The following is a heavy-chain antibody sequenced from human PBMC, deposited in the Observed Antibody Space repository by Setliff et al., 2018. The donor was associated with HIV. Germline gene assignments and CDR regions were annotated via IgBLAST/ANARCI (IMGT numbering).Heavy chain of an antibody. CDR2: ISHGGST. J-gene: IGHJ4*02. V-gene: IGHV4-34*01. CDR1: GGSFSGYY. Sequence: SETLSLTCAVYGGSFSGYYWSWIRQPPGKGLEWIGEISHGGSTNYNPSLKSRVTISVDTSKNQFSLKLSSVNAADTAVYCCARVLEQVVSDYWGQGTLVTVSS. CDR3: ARVLEQVVSDY. D-gene: IGHD6-6*01.